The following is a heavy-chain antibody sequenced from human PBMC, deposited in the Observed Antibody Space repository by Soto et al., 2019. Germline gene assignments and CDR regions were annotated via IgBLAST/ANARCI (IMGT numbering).Heavy chain of an antibody. CDR2: ISSSSSYI. CDR1: GFTFSSYS. D-gene: IGHD2-8*01. V-gene: IGHV3-21*01. J-gene: IGHJ3*02. Sequence: PGGSLRLSCAASGFTFSSYSMNWVRQAPGKGLEWVSSISSSSSYIYYADSVKGRFTISRDNAKNSLYLQMNSLRAEDTAVYYCARGDSIVLMVYDKTKNEDDAFDIWGQGIMVTVS. CDR3: ARGDSIVLMVYDKTKNEDDAFDI.